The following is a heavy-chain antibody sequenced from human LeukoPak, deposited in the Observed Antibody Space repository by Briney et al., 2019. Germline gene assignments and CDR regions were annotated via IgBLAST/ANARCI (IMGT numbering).Heavy chain of an antibody. V-gene: IGHV4-4*02. CDR2: VNLQGST. CDR3: AREGGPYRPLDY. J-gene: IGHJ4*02. Sequence: SETLSLTCGVSGXSITSTNDWTWVRQPPGKGLEWIGEVNLQGSTNYNPSLMGRVAISVDMSENHISLQLTSVTAADTAVYYCAREGGPYRPLDYSGQGTLVTVSS. CDR1: GXSITSTND.